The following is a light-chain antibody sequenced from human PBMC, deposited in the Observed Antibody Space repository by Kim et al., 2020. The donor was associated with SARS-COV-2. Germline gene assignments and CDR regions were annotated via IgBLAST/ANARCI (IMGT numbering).Light chain of an antibody. Sequence: DIQITQSPSSLAASVGDRVTIACRASQSISTYLNWYQQKPGKAPKLLIYAASRLQSGVPSRFSGSGSGTDFTLTISSLQPEDFATYYCQQSHTAPLLTFGGGTKVDIK. CDR3: QQSHTAPLLT. CDR1: QSISTY. V-gene: IGKV1-39*01. CDR2: AAS. J-gene: IGKJ4*01.